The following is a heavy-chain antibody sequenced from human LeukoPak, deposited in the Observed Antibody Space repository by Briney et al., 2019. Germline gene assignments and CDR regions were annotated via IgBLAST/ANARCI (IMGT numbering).Heavy chain of an antibody. Sequence: PGGSLRLSCAASGFTFSSYWMSWVRQAPGKGLEWVANIKQDGSEKYYVDSVKGRFTISRDNAKNSLYLQMNSLRAEDTAVYYCARDRVPLAYYYDSSSYYYGGGFFDYWGQGTLVTVSS. D-gene: IGHD3-22*01. CDR3: ARDRVPLAYYYDSSSYYYGGGFFDY. CDR1: GFTFSSYW. CDR2: IKQDGSEK. J-gene: IGHJ4*02. V-gene: IGHV3-7*01.